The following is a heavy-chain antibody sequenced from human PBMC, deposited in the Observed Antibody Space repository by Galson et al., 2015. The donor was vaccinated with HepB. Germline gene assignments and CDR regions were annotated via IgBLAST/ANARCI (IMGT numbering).Heavy chain of an antibody. CDR2: ISWDGGST. Sequence: SLRLSCAASGLTFSTFDDYTMHWVRQAPGKGLEWVSLISWDGGSTYYADSVKGRFTISRDNSKNSLYLQMNSLRTEDTALYYCAKEMDTAMVFDYWGQGTLVTVSS. J-gene: IGHJ4*02. V-gene: IGHV3-43*01. D-gene: IGHD5-18*01. CDR3: AKEMDTAMVFDY. CDR1: GLTFSTFDDYT.